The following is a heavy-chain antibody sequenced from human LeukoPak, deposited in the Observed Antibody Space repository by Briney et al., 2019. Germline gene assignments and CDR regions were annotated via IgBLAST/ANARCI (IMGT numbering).Heavy chain of an antibody. CDR1: GYTFTSYD. CDR3: ARAPRITMVRGVIYWFDP. J-gene: IGHJ5*02. Sequence: ASVKVSCKASGYTFTSYDINWVRQATGQGLEWMGWMNPNSGNTGYAQKFQGRITITRNTSISTAYMELSSLRSEDTAVYYCARAPRITMVRGVIYWFDPWGQGTLVTVSS. D-gene: IGHD3-10*01. V-gene: IGHV1-8*03. CDR2: MNPNSGNT.